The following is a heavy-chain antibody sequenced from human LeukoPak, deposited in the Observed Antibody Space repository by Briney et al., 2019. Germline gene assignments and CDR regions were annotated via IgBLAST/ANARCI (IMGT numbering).Heavy chain of an antibody. CDR3: ARGVPSTISGWFFDL. D-gene: IGHD2-2*01. V-gene: IGHV3-48*01. CDR1: GFIFSNYN. Sequence: GRSLRLSCVGSGFIFSNYNMNWVRQAPGKGLEWISYISSRGTVSYADSVEGRFAISRDNAKNSLYLQMNSLRVEDRAVYFCARGVPSTISGWFFDLWRRGTLVTVSS. CDR2: ISSRGTV. J-gene: IGHJ2*01.